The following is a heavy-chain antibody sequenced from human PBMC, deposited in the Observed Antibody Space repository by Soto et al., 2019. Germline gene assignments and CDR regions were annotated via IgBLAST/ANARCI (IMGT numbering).Heavy chain of an antibody. Sequence: QVQLVESGGGVVQPGRSLRLSCAASGFTFSSYAMHRGRQAPGKGLEWVAVMSYDGSNKYYADSVKGRFTISRDNSKNTLYLQMNSLIAQDKAAYYCARGPGTLDYWGQGTLVTVSS. CDR3: ARGPGTLDY. CDR2: MSYDGSNK. V-gene: IGHV3-30-3*01. J-gene: IGHJ4*02. CDR1: GFTFSSYA.